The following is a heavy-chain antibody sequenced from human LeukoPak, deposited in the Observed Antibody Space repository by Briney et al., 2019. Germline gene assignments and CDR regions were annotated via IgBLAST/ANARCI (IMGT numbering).Heavy chain of an antibody. Sequence: PGGSLRLSCAASGFTFSSFWMSWVRQAPGKGLEWVAKIKQDGSEKYYVVSGKGRFTSSRDNAKNSLYLQMNSLRAEDMAVYYCARDRDNIVAYGGLDYWGQGTLVTVSS. CDR3: ARDRDNIVAYGGLDY. D-gene: IGHD5-12*01. J-gene: IGHJ4*02. V-gene: IGHV3-7*01. CDR1: GFTFSSFW. CDR2: IKQDGSEK.